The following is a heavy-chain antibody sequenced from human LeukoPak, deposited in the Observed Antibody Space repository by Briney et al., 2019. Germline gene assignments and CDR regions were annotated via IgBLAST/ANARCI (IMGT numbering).Heavy chain of an antibody. CDR2: IYSGGST. CDR1: GFTVSSNY. V-gene: IGHV3-53*01. CDR3: ARDRKPTPLYYGMDV. Sequence: GGSLRLSCAASGFTVSSNYMSWVRQAPGKGLEWVSVIYSGGSTYYADSVKGRFTISRDNSKSTLYLQMNSLRAEDTAVYYCARDRKPTPLYYGMDVWGQGTTVTVSS. J-gene: IGHJ6*02.